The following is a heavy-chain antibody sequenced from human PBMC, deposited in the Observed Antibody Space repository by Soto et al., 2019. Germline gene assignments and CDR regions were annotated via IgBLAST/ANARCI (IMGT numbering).Heavy chain of an antibody. CDR1: AGSITNDDYY. CDR2: IHNSGTT. D-gene: IGHD6-19*01. CDR3: ARQKQCLSPFDD. J-gene: IGHJ4*02. V-gene: IGHV4-31*03. Sequence: QVQLQESGPGLVKPSQTLSLTCTVSAGSITNDDYYWNWIRQLPGKGLEWIGYIHNSGTTDYNPSLKSRVTISVDTSQSQFSLKLSSVTAADTAVYFCARQKQCLSPFDDWGQGTLVTVSS.